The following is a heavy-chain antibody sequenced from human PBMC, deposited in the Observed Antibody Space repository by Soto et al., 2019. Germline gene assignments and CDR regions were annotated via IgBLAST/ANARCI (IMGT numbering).Heavy chain of an antibody. Sequence: SETLSLTCTVSGGSISSGGYFWTWIRQHPGKGLEYIGYIYYDGSTYYNPSLKSRVTISLATSKNQFSLKLSSVTAADTAVYYCARESGYNSGCLDYWGQGTLVTVSS. CDR1: GGSISSGGYF. V-gene: IGHV4-31*03. J-gene: IGHJ4*02. D-gene: IGHD6-19*01. CDR3: ARESGYNSGCLDY. CDR2: IYYDGST.